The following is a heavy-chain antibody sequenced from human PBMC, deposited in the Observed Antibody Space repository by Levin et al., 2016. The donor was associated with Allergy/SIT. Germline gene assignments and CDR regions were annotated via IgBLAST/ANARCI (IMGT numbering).Heavy chain of an antibody. Sequence: SQTLSLTCAISGDSVSSKSAAWSWIRQSPSRGLEWLGRTYYRSKWYKEYVVSVKSRITINADTSRNQYSLYLNSLTPEDTAVYYCAGGSGSLFHWGQGILVTVSS. D-gene: IGHD3-22*01. J-gene: IGHJ4*02. CDR3: AGGSGSLFH. CDR2: TYYRSKWYK. V-gene: IGHV6-1*01. CDR1: GDSVSSKSAA.